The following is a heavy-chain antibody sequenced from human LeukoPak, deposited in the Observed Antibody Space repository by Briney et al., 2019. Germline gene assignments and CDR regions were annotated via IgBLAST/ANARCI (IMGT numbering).Heavy chain of an antibody. V-gene: IGHV4-61*01. J-gene: IGHJ4*02. CDR3: AREVSSTSTCIDY. CDR2: IYYTGST. Sequence: PSETLSLTCTVSGASVSSGSYFWSWIRQPPGKGLEWIGYIYYTGSTNYNPSLKSRVTISVDTSKNQVSLKLSSVTAADTAVYYCAREVSSTSTCIDYWGQGTLVSVSS. D-gene: IGHD6-13*01. CDR1: GASVSSGSYF.